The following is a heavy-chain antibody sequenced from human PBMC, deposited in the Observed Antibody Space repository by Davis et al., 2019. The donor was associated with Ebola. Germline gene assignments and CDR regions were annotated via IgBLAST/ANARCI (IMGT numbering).Heavy chain of an antibody. D-gene: IGHD4-11*01. CDR3: ARVGLQYGMDV. CDR2: INHSGST. J-gene: IGHJ6*02. V-gene: IGHV4-34*01. CDR1: GGSFSGYY. Sequence: SETLSLTCAVYGGSFSGYYWSWIRQPPGKGLEWIGEINHSGSTNYNPSLKSRVTISVDTSKNQFSLKLSSVTAADTAVYYCARVGLQYGMDVWGQGTTVTVSS.